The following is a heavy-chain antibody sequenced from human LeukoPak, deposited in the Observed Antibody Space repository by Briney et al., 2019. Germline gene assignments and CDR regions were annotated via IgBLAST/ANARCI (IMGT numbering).Heavy chain of an antibody. CDR1: GGSISSSSYY. D-gene: IGHD5-18*01. CDR2: IYYSGST. CDR3: ARDKEGYSYGYGYAFDI. J-gene: IGHJ3*02. Sequence: SETLSLTCTVSGGSISSSSYYWGWIRQPPGKGLEWIGSIYYSGSTYYNPSLKSRVTISVDMSKNQFSLKLSSVTAADTAVYYCARDKEGYSYGYGYAFDIWGQGTMVTVSS. V-gene: IGHV4-39*07.